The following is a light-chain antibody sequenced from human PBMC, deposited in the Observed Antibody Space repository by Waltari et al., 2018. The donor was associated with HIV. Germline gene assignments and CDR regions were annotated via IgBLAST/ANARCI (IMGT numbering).Light chain of an antibody. CDR1: QTVNTF. J-gene: IGKJ1*01. V-gene: IGKV1-39*01. CDR2: AAS. CDR3: QQSYSNPRT. Sequence: DIQMTQSPSSLSASVGDRVTITCRASQTVNTFLNWYQQKPGKAPRLLIYAASSLQSGVPSRFGGAGSGTDFTLTISSLLPEDFGTYYCQQSYSNPRTFGQGTKVE.